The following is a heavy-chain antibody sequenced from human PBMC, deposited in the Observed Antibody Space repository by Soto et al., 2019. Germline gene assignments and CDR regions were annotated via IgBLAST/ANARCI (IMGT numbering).Heavy chain of an antibody. V-gene: IGHV3-11*06. CDR3: ARELVMVPYIDY. D-gene: IGHD3-16*01. CDR2: ISSSSSYT. CDR1: GFTFRDYY. Sequence: XESMQLCCAASGFTFRDYYVSWIRQAPGKGLEWVSYISSSSSYTNYADSVKGRFTISRDNAKNSLYLQMNSLRAEDTAVYYCARELVMVPYIDYWGQATLVTVSS. J-gene: IGHJ4*02.